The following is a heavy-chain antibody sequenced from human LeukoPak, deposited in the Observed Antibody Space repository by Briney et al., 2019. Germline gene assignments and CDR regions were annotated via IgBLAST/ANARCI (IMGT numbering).Heavy chain of an antibody. J-gene: IGHJ4*02. CDR3: AVSPDRAARVGGAGYCSGDSCYGY. CDR2: MNRDGSET. CDR1: GFTFSSLW. D-gene: IGHD2-15*01. Sequence: PGGSLRLPCAASGFTFSSLWMSWVRQAPGQGLEWVANMNRDGSETYYVDSVKGRFTISRDNAKNSLYLQMSSLRVEDTAVYYCAVSPDRAARVGGAGYCSGDSCYGYWGQGTLVTVSS. V-gene: IGHV3-7*05.